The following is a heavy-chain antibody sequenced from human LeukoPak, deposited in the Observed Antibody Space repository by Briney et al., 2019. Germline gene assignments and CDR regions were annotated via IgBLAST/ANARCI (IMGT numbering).Heavy chain of an antibody. D-gene: IGHD6-13*01. CDR2: IRSKADSYTT. V-gene: IGHV3-73*01. CDR1: GFTFSGSA. Sequence: QPGGSLHLSCAASGFTFSGSAMHWVRPASGKGLEWLGRIRSKADSYTTAYAASVKGRFIVSRDDSKNTAYLQMNSLKTEDTAVYYCRAAADLNDYWGQGTLVTGSS. CDR3: RAAADLNDY. J-gene: IGHJ4*02.